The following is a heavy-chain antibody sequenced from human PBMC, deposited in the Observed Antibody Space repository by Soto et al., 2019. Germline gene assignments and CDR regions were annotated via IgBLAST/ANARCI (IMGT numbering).Heavy chain of an antibody. D-gene: IGHD3-16*02. Sequence: RHCSAASGCNCSSYSMNCVRQAPGKGLEWVSSISSSSSYIYYADSVKGRFTISRDNAKNSLYLQMNSLRAEDTAVYYCARDADYDYIWGSYRYNWFEPWGQGTLVTVSS. V-gene: IGHV3-21*01. CDR3: ARDADYDYIWGSYRYNWFEP. CDR2: ISSSSSYI. CDR1: GCNCSSYS. J-gene: IGHJ5*02.